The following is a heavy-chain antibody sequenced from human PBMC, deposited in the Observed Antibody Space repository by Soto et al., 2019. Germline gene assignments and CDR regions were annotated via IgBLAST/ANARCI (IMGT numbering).Heavy chain of an antibody. CDR3: ARDRAYGSGSYYVDY. CDR1: GGTFSSYA. Sequence: QVQLVQSGAEVKKPGSSVKVSCKASGGTFSSYAISWVRQAPGQGLEWMGGIIPIFGTANYAQKFQGRVTITAEESTSTAYMELSSLRSEDTAVYYCARDRAYGSGSYYVDYWGQGTLVTVSS. D-gene: IGHD3-10*01. J-gene: IGHJ4*02. CDR2: IIPIFGTA. V-gene: IGHV1-69*12.